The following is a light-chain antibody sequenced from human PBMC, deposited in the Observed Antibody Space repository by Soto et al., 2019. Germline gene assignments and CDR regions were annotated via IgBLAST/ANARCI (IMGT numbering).Light chain of an antibody. CDR3: QKYGSSPFT. V-gene: IGKV3-20*01. CDR1: QFVSSTY. Sequence: VFTQSPAPLSLSPAARVTLSCRTSQFVSSTYLAWYQQRPGQAPRHLIYGASSRATGIPDSFSGGGSETDFTVTISRLESEDSALYYFQKYGSSPFTLWGWTKGHIK. CDR2: GAS. J-gene: IGKJ4*01.